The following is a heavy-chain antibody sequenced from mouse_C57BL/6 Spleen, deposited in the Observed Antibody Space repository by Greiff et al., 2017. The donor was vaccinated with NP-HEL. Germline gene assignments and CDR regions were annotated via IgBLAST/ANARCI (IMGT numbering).Heavy chain of an antibody. J-gene: IGHJ3*01. CDR3: ARGYDDFFAY. CDR1: GFTFSDYG. V-gene: IGHV5-17*01. D-gene: IGHD2-2*01. Sequence: EVKLVESGGGLVKPGGSLKLSCAASGFTFSDYGMHWVRQAPEKGLEWVAYISSGSSTIYYADTVKGRFTISRDNAKNTLFLQMTSLRSEDTAMYYCARGYDDFFAYWGQGTLVTVSA. CDR2: ISSGSSTI.